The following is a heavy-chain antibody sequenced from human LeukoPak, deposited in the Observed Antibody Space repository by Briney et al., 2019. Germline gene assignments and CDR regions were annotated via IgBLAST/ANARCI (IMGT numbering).Heavy chain of an antibody. Sequence: GGSLRLSCAASGVIFNNFAFHWVRQAPGKGLEWVAAVAFDEGNKYYADYVRGRLTISRDNSKNTLYLQMNSLRAEDTAVYYCARAGRADGDYHYFDYWGQGALVTVSS. J-gene: IGHJ4*02. D-gene: IGHD4-17*01. V-gene: IGHV3-30-3*01. CDR3: ARAGRADGDYHYFDY. CDR2: VAFDEGNK. CDR1: GVIFNNFA.